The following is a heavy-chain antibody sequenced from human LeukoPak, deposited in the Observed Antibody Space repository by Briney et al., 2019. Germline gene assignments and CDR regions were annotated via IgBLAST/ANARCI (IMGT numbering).Heavy chain of an antibody. Sequence: PGGSLRLSCAASGFTFSSYSMNWVRQAPGKGLEWVSYISSSTTTIYYADSVQGRFTISRDNAKNSLYLQMNSLRDEDTATYYCARDRVWTVLYWGQGTLVTVSS. V-gene: IGHV3-48*02. J-gene: IGHJ4*02. CDR1: GFTFSSYS. CDR3: ARDRVWTVLY. CDR2: ISSSTTTI. D-gene: IGHD6-13*01.